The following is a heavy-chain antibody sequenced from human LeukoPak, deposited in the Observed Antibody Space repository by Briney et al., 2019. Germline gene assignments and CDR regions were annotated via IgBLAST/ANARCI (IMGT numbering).Heavy chain of an antibody. J-gene: IGHJ3*02. Sequence: ASVKVSCKASGYTFTGYYMHWVRQAPGQGLEWMGWINPNSGGTNYAQKFQGRVTMTRDTSISTAYMELSRLRSDDTAVYYCARDRRAGSTTSYRRGAFDIWGQGTMVTVSS. CDR1: GYTFTGYY. V-gene: IGHV1-2*02. CDR3: ARDRRAGSTTSYRRGAFDI. D-gene: IGHD2-2*01. CDR2: INPNSGGT.